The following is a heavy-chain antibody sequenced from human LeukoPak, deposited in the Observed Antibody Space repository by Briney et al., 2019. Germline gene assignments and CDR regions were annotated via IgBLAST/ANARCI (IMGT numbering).Heavy chain of an antibody. V-gene: IGHV4-4*02. CDR3: ARKALMGSSGALDY. J-gene: IGHJ4*02. D-gene: IGHD6-13*01. CDR1: GGSISSSNW. Sequence: PSETLSLTCAVSGGSISSSNWWSWVRQPPGKGLEWIGEIYHSGSTNYNPSLKSRVTISVDKSKNQFSLKLSSVTAADTAVYYCARKALMGSSGALDYWGQGTLVTVSS. CDR2: IYHSGST.